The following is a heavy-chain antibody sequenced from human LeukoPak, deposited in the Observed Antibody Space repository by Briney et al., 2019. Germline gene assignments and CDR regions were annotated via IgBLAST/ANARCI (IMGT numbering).Heavy chain of an antibody. CDR3: ARFNGHQLDFDY. J-gene: IGHJ4*02. Sequence: SSVKVSCKSSGSSFITYYIHWLRQAPGQGLEWMGIIKPSGGSTSYAQKFQGRVTMTRDTSTRTVYLEVSSLRSEDTAVYYCARFNGHQLDFDYWGQGTLVTVSS. V-gene: IGHV1-46*01. D-gene: IGHD6-13*01. CDR1: GSSFITYY. CDR2: IKPSGGST.